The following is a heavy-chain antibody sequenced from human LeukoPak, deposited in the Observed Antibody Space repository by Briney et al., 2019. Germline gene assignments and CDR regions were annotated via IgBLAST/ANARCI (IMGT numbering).Heavy chain of an antibody. CDR2: ISSSSYI. Sequence: GGSLRLSCAASGFTFSSYWMHWVRQAPGKGLEWVSSISSSSYIYYADSVKGRFTISRDNAKNSLYLQMNSLRAEDTAVYYCAVIAAAVDYWGQGTLVTVSS. CDR3: AVIAAAVDY. D-gene: IGHD6-13*01. V-gene: IGHV3-21*01. CDR1: GFTFSSYW. J-gene: IGHJ4*02.